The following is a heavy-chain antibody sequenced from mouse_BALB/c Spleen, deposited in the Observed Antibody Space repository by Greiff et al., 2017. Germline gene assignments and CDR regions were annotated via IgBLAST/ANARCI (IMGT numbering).Heavy chain of an antibody. CDR2: IDTSDSYT. J-gene: IGHJ2*01. CDR1: GYTFTDYW. D-gene: IGHD4-1*01. CDR3: ARTPANSYYFDY. V-gene: IGHV1-69*01. Sequence: QVQLKQPGAELVMPGASVKMSCKASGYTFTDYWMHWVKQRPGQGLEWIGAIDTSDSYTSYNQKFKGKATLTVDESSSTAYMQLSSLTSEDSAVYYCARTPANSYYFDYWGQGTTRTVSS.